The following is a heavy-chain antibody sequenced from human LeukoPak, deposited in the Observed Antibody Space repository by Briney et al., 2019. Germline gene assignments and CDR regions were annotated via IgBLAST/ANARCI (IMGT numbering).Heavy chain of an antibody. CDR1: GYTFSRNA. D-gene: IGHD2-15*01. J-gene: IGHJ4*02. V-gene: IGHV7-4-1*02. Sequence: ASVKVSCKASGYTFSRNAVNWVRQVPGRGLEWMGWINTNAGNPTYAQGFTGRFVFSLDTSVSTAYLQISSLQAEDTAVYYCARASGFCSGLRCYLHLDYWGQGSLVTVSS. CDR2: INTNAGNP. CDR3: ARASGFCSGLRCYLHLDY.